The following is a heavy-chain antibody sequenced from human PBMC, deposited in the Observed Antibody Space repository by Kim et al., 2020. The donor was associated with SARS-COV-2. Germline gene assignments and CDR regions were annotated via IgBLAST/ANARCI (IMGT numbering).Heavy chain of an antibody. J-gene: IGHJ3*02. CDR2: IYPGDSDT. CDR3: ARQMERYYYDSSGWPNAFDI. D-gene: IGHD3-22*01. V-gene: IGHV5-51*01. CDR1: GYSFTSYW. Sequence: GESLQISCKGSGYSFTSYWIGWVRQMPGKGLEWMGIIYPGDSDTRYSPSFQGQVTISADKSISTAYLQWSSLKASDTAMYYCARQMERYYYDSSGWPNAFDIWGQGTMVTVSS.